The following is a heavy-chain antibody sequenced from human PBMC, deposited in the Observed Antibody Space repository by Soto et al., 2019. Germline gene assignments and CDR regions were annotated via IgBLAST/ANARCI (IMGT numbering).Heavy chain of an antibody. CDR3: ARSSGDYYDSSLASGMDV. V-gene: IGHV1-18*04. D-gene: IGHD3-22*01. CDR2: ISAYNGNT. CDR1: GYTFTSYG. Sequence: ASVKVSCKASGYTFTSYGISWVRQAPGQGLEWMGWISAYNGNTNYAQKLQGRVTMTTDTSTSTAYMELRSLRSDDTAVYYCARSSGDYYDSSLASGMDVWGQGTTVTVSS. J-gene: IGHJ6*02.